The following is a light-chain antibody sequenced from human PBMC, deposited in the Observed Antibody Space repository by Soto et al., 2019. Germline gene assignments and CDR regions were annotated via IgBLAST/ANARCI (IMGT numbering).Light chain of an antibody. CDR2: EVI. J-gene: IGLJ1*01. CDR1: SSDIGDYNY. Sequence: QSVLTQPASVSGSPGQSITISCTGTSSDIGDYNYVSWYQQHPGKAPKLMIYEVINRPSGVSNRFSGSKSGNTASLTISGLQAEDEADYYCTSYTNINTRACVFGTGTKVTVL. V-gene: IGLV2-14*01. CDR3: TSYTNINTRACV.